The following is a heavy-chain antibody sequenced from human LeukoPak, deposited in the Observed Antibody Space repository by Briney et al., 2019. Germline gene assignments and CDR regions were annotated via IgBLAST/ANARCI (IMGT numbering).Heavy chain of an antibody. CDR3: ARVPFDCSSTSCYINWFDP. D-gene: IGHD2-2*02. CDR1: GYSFTSYW. CDR2: IYPGASDT. Sequence: GESLKISCKGSGYSFTSYWIGWVRQMPGKGLEWMGIIYPGASDTRYSPSFQGQVTISADKSISTAHLQWSSLKASDTAMYYCARVPFDCSSTSCYINWFDPWGQGTLVTVSS. J-gene: IGHJ5*02. V-gene: IGHV5-51*01.